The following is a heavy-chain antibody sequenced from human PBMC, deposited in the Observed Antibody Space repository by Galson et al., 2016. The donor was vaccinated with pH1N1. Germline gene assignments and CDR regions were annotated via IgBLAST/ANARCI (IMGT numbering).Heavy chain of an antibody. V-gene: IGHV4-61*02. CDR3: ARDHYFGSGIHY. D-gene: IGHD3-10*01. Sequence: TLSLTCTVSGGAISTGSYYWGWVRQPAGKGLEWIGRFSISGGTNYNSSLRSRVTIAFDTSQNQFSLELTSATAADTAVYYCARDHYFGSGIHYWGQGIQVTVS. CDR1: GGAISTGSYY. J-gene: IGHJ4*02. CDR2: FSISGGT.